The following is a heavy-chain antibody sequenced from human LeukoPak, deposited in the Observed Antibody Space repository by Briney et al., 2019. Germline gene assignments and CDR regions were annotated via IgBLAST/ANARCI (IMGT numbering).Heavy chain of an antibody. CDR2: INTDGSTT. CDR1: GFTFRIDW. D-gene: IGHD1-26*01. V-gene: IGHV3-74*01. Sequence: GGSLRLFCAASGFTFRIDWMHWVRQAPGKGLVCVSRINTDGSTTTYADSVKGRFTISRDNAKNTLYLQMTSLSVEDTAVYYCARGRGGSYHYWGQGTLVTVSS. J-gene: IGHJ4*02. CDR3: ARGRGGSYHY.